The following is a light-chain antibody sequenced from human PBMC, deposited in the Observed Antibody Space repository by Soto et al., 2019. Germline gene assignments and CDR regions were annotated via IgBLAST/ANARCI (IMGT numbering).Light chain of an antibody. CDR3: QQYDSPPST. V-gene: IGKV3-20*01. Sequence: EIVLTQSPGTLSLSPGERATLSCRASHSISTSHLAWYQQKPGQAPRLLIYDVISRATGIPDRFSGSGSGTDFTLTISRLEPEDCAVYYCQQYDSPPSTFGQGTKLEIK. CDR1: HSISTSH. CDR2: DVI. J-gene: IGKJ2*01.